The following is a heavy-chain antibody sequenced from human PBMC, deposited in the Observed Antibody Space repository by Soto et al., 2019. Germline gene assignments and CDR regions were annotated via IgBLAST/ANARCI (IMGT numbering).Heavy chain of an antibody. CDR3: ARDRFDWPPYHFDY. Sequence: ASVKVSCKASGYTFISYGISWVRQAPGQGLEWMGWISAYNGNTNYAQKLQGRVTMTTDTSTSTAYMELRSLRSDDTAVYYCARDRFDWPPYHFDYWGQGTLVTVSS. CDR1: GYTFISYG. V-gene: IGHV1-18*01. D-gene: IGHD3-9*01. CDR2: ISAYNGNT. J-gene: IGHJ4*02.